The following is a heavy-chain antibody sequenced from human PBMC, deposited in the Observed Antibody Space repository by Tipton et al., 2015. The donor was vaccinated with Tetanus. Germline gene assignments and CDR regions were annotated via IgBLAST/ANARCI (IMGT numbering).Heavy chain of an antibody. CDR2: LDGSGSNT. J-gene: IGHJ3*02. CDR1: GFTFSNYA. Sequence: SLRLSCAGSGFTFSNYAISWVRQAAGEGLEWVSGLDGSGSNTYYAKTVKGRFTISRDNSKNTLFLHMNSLRAEDTAVYYCAKGQGHVHMDVANVDDALDIWGQGTMVTVSS. D-gene: IGHD2-21*01. V-gene: IGHV3-23*05. CDR3: AKGQGHVHMDVANVDDALDI.